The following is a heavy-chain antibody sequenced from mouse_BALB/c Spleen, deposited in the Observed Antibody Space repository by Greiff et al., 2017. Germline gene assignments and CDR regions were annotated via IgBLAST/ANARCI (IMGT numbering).Heavy chain of an antibody. V-gene: IGHV1S81*02. CDR1: GYTFTSYW. J-gene: IGHJ3*01. D-gene: IGHD2-3*01. CDR2: INPSNGRT. Sequence: QVQLQQPGAELVKPGASVKLSCKASGYTFTSYWMHWVKQRPGQGLEWIGEINPSNGRTNYNEKFKSKATLTVDKSSSTAYMQLSSLTSEDSAVYYCARGGYFAWFAYWGQGTLVTVSA. CDR3: ARGGYFAWFAY.